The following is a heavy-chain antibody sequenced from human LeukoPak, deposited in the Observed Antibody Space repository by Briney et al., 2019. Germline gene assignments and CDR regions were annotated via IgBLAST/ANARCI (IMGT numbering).Heavy chain of an antibody. V-gene: IGHV3-15*07. Sequence: PGGSLRLSCATSGFTFSNAWMNWVRQAPGKGLEWVGRIRSNSDGGTIDYAAPVKGRFVLSRDDSKNTLYLQMNSLQTEDTAVYYCATDFYDTTWGQGTLVTVSS. CDR1: GFTFSNAW. D-gene: IGHD3-22*01. CDR2: IRSNSDGGTI. J-gene: IGHJ5*02. CDR3: ATDFYDTT.